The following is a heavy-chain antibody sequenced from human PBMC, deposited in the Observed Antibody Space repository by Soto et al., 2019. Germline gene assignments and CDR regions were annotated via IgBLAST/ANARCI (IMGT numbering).Heavy chain of an antibody. J-gene: IGHJ4*02. CDR2: IKQAGSEK. Sequence: EVQLVESGGGLVQPGGSLRLSCAASGFTFSSYWMSWVRQAPGQVLEWVANIKQAGSEKYYVDSVKGRFTIPRDNAKNSLYLQMNGLRAEDTAVYYCAREEYCSRSSCYVVYWGQGTLVTVFS. V-gene: IGHV3-7*01. CDR1: GFTFSSYW. D-gene: IGHD2-2*01. CDR3: AREEYCSRSSCYVVY.